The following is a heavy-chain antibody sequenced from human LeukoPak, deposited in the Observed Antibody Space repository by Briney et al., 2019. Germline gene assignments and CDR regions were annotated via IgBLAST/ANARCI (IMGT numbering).Heavy chain of an antibody. V-gene: IGHV3-49*04. D-gene: IGHD6-13*01. CDR3: TQGQQLANY. Sequence: PGGSLRLSCAASEFTFSSYSMNWVRQAPGKGLEWVGFIRSKAYGGTTEYAASVKGRFTISRDDSKSIAYLQMNSLKTEDTAVYYCTQGQQLANYWGQETLVTVSS. J-gene: IGHJ4*02. CDR2: IRSKAYGGTT. CDR1: EFTFSSYS.